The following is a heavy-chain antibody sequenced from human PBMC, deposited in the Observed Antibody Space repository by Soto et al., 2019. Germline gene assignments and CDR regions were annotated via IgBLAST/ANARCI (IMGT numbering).Heavy chain of an antibody. Sequence: QLRLQESGPGLVKSSETLSLTCTISGGSVRSSSYYWGWIRQPPGKGLEWIASIYYIVRTHNNPALKSRVTMSIDTYTNQFSLKMNSVTAADTAVYYCARHEGGAAADRPLDYWGQGTLVTVSS. CDR1: GGSVRSSSYY. CDR3: ARHEGGAAADRPLDY. V-gene: IGHV4-39*01. D-gene: IGHD6-13*01. CDR2: IYYIVRT. J-gene: IGHJ4*02.